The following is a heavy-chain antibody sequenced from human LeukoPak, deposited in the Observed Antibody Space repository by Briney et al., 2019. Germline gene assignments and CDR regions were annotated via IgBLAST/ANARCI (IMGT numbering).Heavy chain of an antibody. J-gene: IGHJ4*02. D-gene: IGHD6-6*01. CDR3: ARGRDSSSSGILDF. CDR2: RNPNSDNT. Sequence: ASVTVSCKASGYTFTSYNINWVRQAAGQGLEGMTWRNPNSDNTGYAQKFQGRVTMTRNASISTAYMELSSLRSEDTAVYYCARGRDSSSSGILDFWGQGTLVTVSS. CDR1: GYTFTSYN. V-gene: IGHV1-8*01.